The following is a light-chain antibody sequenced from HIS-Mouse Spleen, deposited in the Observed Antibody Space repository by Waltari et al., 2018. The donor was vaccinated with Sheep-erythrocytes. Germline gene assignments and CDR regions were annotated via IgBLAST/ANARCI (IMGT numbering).Light chain of an antibody. J-gene: IGLJ2*01. CDR3: YSAADNNR. CDR2: KDR. V-gene: IGLV3-27*01. Sequence: SYELTQPSSVSVSPGQTDRITCPGDVLAKKYARWFQQKPGQAPVLVIYKDRERPSGIPERFSGSSSGTTVTLTISGAQVEDEADYYCYSAADNNRIGGGTKLTVL. CDR1: VLAKKY.